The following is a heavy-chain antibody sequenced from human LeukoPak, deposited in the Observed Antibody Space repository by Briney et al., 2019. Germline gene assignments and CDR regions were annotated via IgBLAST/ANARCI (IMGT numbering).Heavy chain of an antibody. CDR3: TTLGVTMIVVATGWFDP. V-gene: IGHV3-15*01. J-gene: IGHJ5*02. Sequence: PGGSLRLSCAASGFTFSNAWMSWVRRAPGKGLEWVGRIKARTNGGTADYSPPVKGRFTISRDDSKNTLYLQMNSLKTEDTAVYYCTTLGVTMIVVATGWFDPWGQGTLVTVSS. D-gene: IGHD3-22*01. CDR2: IKARTNGGTA. CDR1: GFTFSNAW.